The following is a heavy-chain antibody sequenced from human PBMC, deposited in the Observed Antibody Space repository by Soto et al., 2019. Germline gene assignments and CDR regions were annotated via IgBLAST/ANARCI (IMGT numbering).Heavy chain of an antibody. CDR3: ARVRRGSYSGYFDY. D-gene: IGHD1-26*01. CDR2: ISAYNGNT. CDR1: GYTFTSYG. V-gene: IGHV1-18*01. Sequence: GASVKVSCKASGYTFTSYGISWVRQAPGQGLEWMGWISAYNGNTNYAQKPQGRVTMTTDTSTSTAYMELRSLRSDDTAVYYCARVRRGSYSGYFDYWGQGTLVTVSS. J-gene: IGHJ4*02.